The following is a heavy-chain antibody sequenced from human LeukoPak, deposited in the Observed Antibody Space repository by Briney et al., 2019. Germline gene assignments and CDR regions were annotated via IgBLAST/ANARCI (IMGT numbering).Heavy chain of an antibody. D-gene: IGHD2-2*01. V-gene: IGHV4-34*01. Sequence: SETLSLTCAVYGGSFSGYYWSWIRQPPGKGLEWIGEIYHSGSTNYNPSLKSRVTISVDTSKNQFSLKLSSVTAADTAVYYCARYGGNVVVPAVLDYWGQGTLVTVSS. J-gene: IGHJ4*02. CDR1: GGSFSGYY. CDR3: ARYGGNVVVPAVLDY. CDR2: IYHSGST.